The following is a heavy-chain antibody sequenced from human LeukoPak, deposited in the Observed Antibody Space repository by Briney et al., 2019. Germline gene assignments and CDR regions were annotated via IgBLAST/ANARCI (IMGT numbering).Heavy chain of an antibody. Sequence: GGSLRLSCAVSGFNFSNYWMSWVRQAPGKGLEWVSAISGSGGSTYYADSVKGRFTISRDNAKNSLYLQMNSLRAEDTAVYYCAELGITMIGGVWGKGTTVTISS. D-gene: IGHD3-10*02. V-gene: IGHV3-23*01. J-gene: IGHJ6*04. CDR1: GFNFSNYW. CDR3: AELGITMIGGV. CDR2: ISGSGGST.